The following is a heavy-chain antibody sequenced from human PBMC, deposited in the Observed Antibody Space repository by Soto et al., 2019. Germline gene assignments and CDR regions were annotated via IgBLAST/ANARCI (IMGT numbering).Heavy chain of an antibody. CDR3: ARGTWGISWPNFFDS. CDR1: GFSVTSTY. Sequence: EVQLVESGGGLIQPGGSLRLSCTAPGFSVTSTYMSWVRQAPGKGLEWVSFIYAGGSTSYADSVKGRFTVSRDNSNNTLFLQLKSLRVEDTAVYYCARGTWGISWPNFFDSWGRGVPVTVSS. CDR2: IYAGGST. J-gene: IGHJ4*02. V-gene: IGHV3-53*01. D-gene: IGHD6-13*01.